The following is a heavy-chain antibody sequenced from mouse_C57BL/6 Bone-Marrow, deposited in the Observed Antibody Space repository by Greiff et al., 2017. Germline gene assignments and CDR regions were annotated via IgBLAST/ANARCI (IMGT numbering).Heavy chain of an antibody. J-gene: IGHJ3*01. V-gene: IGHV8-8*01. Sequence: QVTLKVSGPGILQPSQTLSLTCSFSGFSLSTFGLGVGWIRQPSLKGLEWLALIWWGDDKYYNPALKSRLTISKDTSKNQVFLKIANVDTADTATYDCARKGRRFSWFAYWGQGTLVTVSA. D-gene: IGHD1-1*01. CDR3: ARKGRRFSWFAY. CDR2: IWWGDDK. CDR1: GFSLSTFGLG.